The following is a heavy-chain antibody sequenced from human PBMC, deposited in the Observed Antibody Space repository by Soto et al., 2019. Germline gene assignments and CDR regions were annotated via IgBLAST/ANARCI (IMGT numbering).Heavy chain of an antibody. CDR2: ISAYNGNT. J-gene: IGHJ6*02. D-gene: IGHD3-3*01. CDR1: GYTYTSYG. V-gene: IGHV1-18*01. Sequence: ASVRVAYKASGYTYTSYGISWLRKAPGQGLEWMGWISAYNGNTNYAQKLQGRVTMTTDTSTSKAYMELRSLRSDDTAVYYCAREPNYYDFWSGYYTGPWYYYYRMDVWRQGTMVT. CDR3: AREPNYYDFWSGYYTGPWYYYYRMDV.